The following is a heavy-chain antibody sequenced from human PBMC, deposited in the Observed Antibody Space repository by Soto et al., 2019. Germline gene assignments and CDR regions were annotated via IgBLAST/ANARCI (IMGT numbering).Heavy chain of an antibody. Sequence: GASLKISCKGSGYSFTSYWIGWVRQMPGKGLEWMGIIYPGDSDTRYSPSFQGQVTISADKSISTAYLQWSSLKASDTAMYYCARRAGASGYYYGMDVWGQGTTVTVSS. CDR1: GYSFTSYW. CDR2: IYPGDSDT. D-gene: IGHD6-19*01. CDR3: ARRAGASGYYYGMDV. V-gene: IGHV5-51*01. J-gene: IGHJ6*02.